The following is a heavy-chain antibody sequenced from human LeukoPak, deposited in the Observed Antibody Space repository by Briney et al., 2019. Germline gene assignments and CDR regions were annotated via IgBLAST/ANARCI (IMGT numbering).Heavy chain of an antibody. CDR1: GFTFSSYC. Sequence: GRSLRPSCAAAGFTFSSYCMHWVRQAPGNGLEWVAVIWYDGSNKYYAECVKGRFTISRDNSKNPPYLQMNSLRAEDTAVYYCAREGGPPRAGMDVWGQGTTVTVSS. D-gene: IGHD1-26*01. J-gene: IGHJ6*02. CDR2: IWYDGSNK. V-gene: IGHV3-33*01. CDR3: AREGGPPRAGMDV.